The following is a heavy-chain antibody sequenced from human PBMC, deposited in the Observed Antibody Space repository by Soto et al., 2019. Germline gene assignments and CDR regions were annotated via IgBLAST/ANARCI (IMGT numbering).Heavy chain of an antibody. CDR3: ARGGQQLGIIALCFGY. D-gene: IGHD6-13*01. V-gene: IGHV5-51*01. CDR1: GYSFTSYW. CDR2: IYPGDSDT. J-gene: IGHJ4*02. Sequence: PGESLKISCKGSGYSFTSYWIGWVRQMPGKGLEWMGIIYPGDSDTRYSPSFQGQVTISADKSISTAYLQWSSLKASDTAMYYWARGGQQLGIIALCFGYWGQGILVSVA.